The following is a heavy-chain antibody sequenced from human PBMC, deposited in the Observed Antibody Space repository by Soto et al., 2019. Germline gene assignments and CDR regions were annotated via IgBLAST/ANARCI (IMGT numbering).Heavy chain of an antibody. CDR1: RYTFTSYD. V-gene: IGHV1-8*01. D-gene: IGHD2-2*01. CDR2: MNPNSGNT. CDR3: ARGGYCSSTSCQNWFDP. Sequence: QVQLVQSGAEVKKPGASVKVSCKASRYTFTSYDINWVRQATGQGLEWMGWMNPNSGNTGYAQKFQGRVTMTRNTSISTAYMELSSLRSEDTAVYYCARGGYCSSTSCQNWFDPWGQGTLVTVSS. J-gene: IGHJ5*02.